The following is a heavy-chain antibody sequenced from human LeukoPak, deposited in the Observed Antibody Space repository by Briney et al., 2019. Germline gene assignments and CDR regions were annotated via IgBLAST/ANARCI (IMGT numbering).Heavy chain of an antibody. CDR1: GFTFSGYA. Sequence: KPGRSLRLSCAASGFTFSGYAMHWVRQAPGKGLEWVAVISYDGSNKYYADSVKGRLTISRDNSKNTLYLQMNSLRAEDTAVYYCVHSYGFSYFDYWGQGTLVTVSS. J-gene: IGHJ4*02. V-gene: IGHV3-30*04. D-gene: IGHD5-18*01. CDR3: VHSYGFSYFDY. CDR2: ISYDGSNK.